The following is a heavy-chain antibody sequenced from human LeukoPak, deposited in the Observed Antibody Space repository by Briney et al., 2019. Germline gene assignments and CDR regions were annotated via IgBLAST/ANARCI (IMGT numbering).Heavy chain of an antibody. J-gene: IGHJ4*02. Sequence: GASVKVSCKASGYTFTGYYLHWVRQAPGQGLEWMGWINPNTGGTNYAQEFQGRVTMTRDTSISTAYKELSRLRSDDTAVYYCARDSRVASPSLGYWGQGTLVTVSS. V-gene: IGHV1-2*02. CDR3: ARDSRVASPSLGY. CDR2: INPNTGGT. D-gene: IGHD3-3*02. CDR1: GYTFTGYY.